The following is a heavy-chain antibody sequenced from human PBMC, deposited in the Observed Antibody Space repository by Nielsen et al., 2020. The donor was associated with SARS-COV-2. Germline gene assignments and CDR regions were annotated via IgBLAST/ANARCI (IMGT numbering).Heavy chain of an antibody. J-gene: IGHJ4*02. CDR3: ASISGY. Sequence: SLKISCAASGFTFDDYAMHWVRQAPGKGLEWVSGISWNSGSIGYADSVKGRFTISRDNAKNPLYLQMNSLRAEDTALYYCASISGYWGQGTLVTVSS. D-gene: IGHD3-10*01. CDR1: GFTFDDYA. CDR2: ISWNSGSI. V-gene: IGHV3-9*01.